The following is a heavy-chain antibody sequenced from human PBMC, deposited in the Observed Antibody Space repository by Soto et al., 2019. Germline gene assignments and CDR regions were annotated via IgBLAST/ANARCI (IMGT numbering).Heavy chain of an antibody. CDR2: ISAYNGNT. D-gene: IGHD6-6*01. J-gene: IGHJ4*02. CDR3: ARAVRIAARQYYFDY. CDR1: GYTFTSYG. Sequence: ASVKVSCKASGYTFTSYGISWVRQAPGQGLEWMGWISAYNGNTNYAQKLQGRVTMTTDTSTSTAYMELRSLRSDDTAVYYCARAVRIAARQYYFDYWGQRTLVTVSS. V-gene: IGHV1-18*01.